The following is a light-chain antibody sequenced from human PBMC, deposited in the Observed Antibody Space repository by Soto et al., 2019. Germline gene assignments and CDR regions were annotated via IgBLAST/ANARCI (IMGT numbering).Light chain of an antibody. CDR2: DTS. CDR1: QSVSIK. J-gene: IGKJ1*01. CDR3: QQYGSSPWT. V-gene: IGKV3-15*01. Sequence: EIVMAQSPATLSVSAWERAALSCRASQSVSIKLAWYQQKPGQAPRLLIYDTSTRATGIPARFSGSGSGTEFTLTISSLEPEDFAVYSCQQYGSSPWTCGQGTKVDI.